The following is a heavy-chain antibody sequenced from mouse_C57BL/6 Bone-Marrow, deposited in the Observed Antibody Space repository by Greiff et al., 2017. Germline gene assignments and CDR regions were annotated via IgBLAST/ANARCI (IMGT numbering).Heavy chain of an antibody. J-gene: IGHJ2*01. V-gene: IGHV1-55*01. CDR1: GYTFTSYW. Sequence: QVQLQQPGAELVKPGASVKMSCKASGYTFTSYWITWVKQRPGQGLEWIGDIYPGSGSTNYNEKFKSKATLTVDTSSSTAYMQLSSLTSEDSAVYYCARGDYYGSSRSSDYWGQGTTLTVSS. CDR2: IYPGSGST. D-gene: IGHD1-1*01. CDR3: ARGDYYGSSRSSDY.